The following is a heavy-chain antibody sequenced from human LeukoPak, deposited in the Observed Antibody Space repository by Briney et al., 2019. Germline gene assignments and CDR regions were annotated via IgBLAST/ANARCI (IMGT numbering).Heavy chain of an antibody. CDR1: GFTFSSYS. V-gene: IGHV3-21*01. Sequence: GGSLRLSCAASGFTFSSYSMNWVRQAPGKGLEWVSSISSSSSYIYYADSVKGRFTISRDNAKNSLYLQMNSLRAEDTAVYYCARGTTYYYDSSGYYPDAFDIWGQGTMVTVSS. J-gene: IGHJ3*02. D-gene: IGHD3-22*01. CDR3: ARGTTYYYDSSGYYPDAFDI. CDR2: ISSSSSYI.